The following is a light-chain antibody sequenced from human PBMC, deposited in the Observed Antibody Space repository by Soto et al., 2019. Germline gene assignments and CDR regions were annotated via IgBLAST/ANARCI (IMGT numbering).Light chain of an antibody. CDR3: CSYAGSSTYV. V-gene: IGLV2-23*01. Sequence: QSVLTQPASVSGSPGQSITISCTGTSSDFGSYNLVSWYQQHPGKAPKLMIYEDSKRPSGVSNRFSGSKSGNTASLTISGLQAEDDADYYCCSYAGSSTYVFGTGTKVTV. J-gene: IGLJ1*01. CDR2: EDS. CDR1: SSDFGSYNL.